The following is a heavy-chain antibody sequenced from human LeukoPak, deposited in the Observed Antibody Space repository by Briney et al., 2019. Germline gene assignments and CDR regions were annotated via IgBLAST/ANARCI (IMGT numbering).Heavy chain of an antibody. V-gene: IGHV4-39*01. D-gene: IGHD1-26*01. CDR2: IYYSGST. Sequence: ASETLSLTCTVSGGSISSSGYYWGWIRQPPGKGLEWIASIYYSGSTYYNPSLQSRVTISVGTSKNQLSLKLSSLTAADTAVYYCARHEYSGSYYGLSWFDPWGQGTLVTVSS. CDR3: ARHEYSGSYYGLSWFDP. J-gene: IGHJ5*02. CDR1: GGSISSSGYY.